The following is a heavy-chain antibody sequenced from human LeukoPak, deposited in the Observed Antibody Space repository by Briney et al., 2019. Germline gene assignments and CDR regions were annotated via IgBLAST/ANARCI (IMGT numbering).Heavy chain of an antibody. CDR1: GGSFSGYY. CDR2: INHSGST. Sequence: PSETLSLTCAVYGGSFSGYYWSWIRQPPGKGLERIGEINHSGSTNYNPSLKSRVTISVDTSKNQFSLKLSSVTAADTAVYYCARGRRGVIDYWGQGTLVTVSS. D-gene: IGHD1-26*01. J-gene: IGHJ4*02. CDR3: ARGRRGVIDY. V-gene: IGHV4-34*01.